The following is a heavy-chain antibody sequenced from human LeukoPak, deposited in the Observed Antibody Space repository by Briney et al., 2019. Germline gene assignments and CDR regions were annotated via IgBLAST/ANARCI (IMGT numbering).Heavy chain of an antibody. J-gene: IGHJ4*02. D-gene: IGHD6-25*01. CDR2: INCYNGNT. CDR3: ARGLDAAACLANFDY. CDR1: GYTFSYFG. V-gene: IGHV1-18*01. Sequence: GASVKVSCKASGYTFSYFGINWVRQAPGQGLEWIGWINCYNGNTNYAQKSEGRLALTTDTVTSTVYMELGNLRYDDTAVYYCARGLDAAACLANFDYWGQGTLVTVSS.